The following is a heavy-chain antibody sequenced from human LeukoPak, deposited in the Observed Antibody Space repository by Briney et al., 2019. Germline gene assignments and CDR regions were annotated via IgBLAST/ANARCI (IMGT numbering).Heavy chain of an antibody. J-gene: IGHJ4*02. Sequence: GSLRLSCAASGFTFSSYGMHWVRQPPGKGLEWIGEINHSGSTNYNPSLKSRVTISVDTSKNQFSLKLSSVTAADTAVYYCAIAMMGRSFDYWGQGTLVTVSS. V-gene: IGHV4-34*08. CDR1: GFTFSSYG. CDR2: INHSGST. D-gene: IGHD3-22*01. CDR3: AIAMMGRSFDY.